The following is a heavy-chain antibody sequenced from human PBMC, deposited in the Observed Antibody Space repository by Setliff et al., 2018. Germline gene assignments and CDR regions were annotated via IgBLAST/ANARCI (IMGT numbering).Heavy chain of an antibody. CDR1: GFTLSDYA. J-gene: IGHJ6*03. Sequence: GGSLRLSCAASGFTLSDYAMSWVRQAPGKGLEWVGFIRSKAYGGTTEYAASVKGRFTISRDDSKSIAYLQMNSLKTEDTAVYYCTREASVDFWSGYPYYYYMDVWGKGTTVTVPS. CDR2: IRSKAYGGTT. V-gene: IGHV3-49*04. CDR3: TREASVDFWSGYPYYYYMDV. D-gene: IGHD3-3*01.